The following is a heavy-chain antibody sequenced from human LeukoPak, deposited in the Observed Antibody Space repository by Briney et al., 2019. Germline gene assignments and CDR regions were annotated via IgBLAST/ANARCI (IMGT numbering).Heavy chain of an antibody. V-gene: IGHV4-39*01. CDR1: GGSISSSSYY. D-gene: IGHD5-12*01. CDR3: ARSRSWLPFDY. CDR2: IYYSGST. J-gene: IGHJ4*02. Sequence: SETLSLTCTVSGGSISSSSYYWGWIRQPPGKGLEWIGSIYYSGSTYYNPSLKSRVTISVDTSKNQFSLKLSSVTAADTAVYYCARSRSWLPFDYWGQRTLVTVSS.